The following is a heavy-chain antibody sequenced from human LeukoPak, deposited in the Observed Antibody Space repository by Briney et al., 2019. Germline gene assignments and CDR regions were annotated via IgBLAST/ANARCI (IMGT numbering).Heavy chain of an antibody. J-gene: IGHJ5*02. D-gene: IGHD2-15*01. Sequence: PSETLSLTCIVSGGSISSSSYYWGWIRQPPGKGLEWIGSIYHSGSTYYNPSLKSRVTISVDTSKNQFSLRLSSVTAADTAVYYCARSGGSCYFSTCWFDPWGQGTLVTVSS. V-gene: IGHV4-39*07. CDR3: ARSGGSCYFSTCWFDP. CDR1: GGSISSSSYY. CDR2: IYHSGST.